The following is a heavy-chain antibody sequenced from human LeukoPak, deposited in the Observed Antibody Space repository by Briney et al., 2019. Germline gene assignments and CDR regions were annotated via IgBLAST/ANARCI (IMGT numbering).Heavy chain of an antibody. CDR3: ARTPDGADY. J-gene: IGHJ4*02. V-gene: IGHV3-33*01. D-gene: IGHD3-10*01. CDR1: GFPFSSYG. Sequence: GGSLRLSCVASGFPFSSYGMHWVRQAPGKGLEWVAVIWSVGGAEYYADSVQGRFTISRDNSKNMLFLQMNSLRAEDTAVYYCARTPDGADYWGQGTLVTVSS. CDR2: IWSVGGAE.